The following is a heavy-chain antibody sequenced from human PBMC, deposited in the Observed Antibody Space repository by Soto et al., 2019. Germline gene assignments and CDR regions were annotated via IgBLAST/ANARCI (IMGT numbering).Heavy chain of an antibody. D-gene: IGHD4-17*01. CDR1: GYTFTSYA. V-gene: IGHV1-3*01. J-gene: IGHJ6*03. CDR3: ARDISGDYLDYYYYMDV. Sequence: QVQLVQSGAEVKKPGASVKDSCKASGYTFTSYAMHWVRQAPGQRLEWMGWINAGNGNTKYSQKFQGRVTITRDTSASTAYMELSSLRSEDTAVYYCARDISGDYLDYYYYMDVWGKGTTVTVSS. CDR2: INAGNGNT.